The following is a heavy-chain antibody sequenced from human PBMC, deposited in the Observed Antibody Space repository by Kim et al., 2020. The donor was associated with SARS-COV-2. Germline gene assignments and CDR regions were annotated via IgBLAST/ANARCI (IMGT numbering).Heavy chain of an antibody. CDR3: TTADYVWGSYRD. J-gene: IGHJ4*02. Sequence: DYAAPVKGRFTISRDDSKNTLYLQMNSLKTEDTAVYYCTTADYVWGSYRDWGQGTLVTVSS. V-gene: IGHV3-15*01. D-gene: IGHD3-16*02.